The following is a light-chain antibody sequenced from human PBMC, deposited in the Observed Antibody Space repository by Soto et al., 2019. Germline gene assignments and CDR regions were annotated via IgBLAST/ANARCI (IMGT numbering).Light chain of an antibody. Sequence: AIRMTQSPSSLSASTGDRVTITCRASQGISSYLAWYQQKPGKAPKLLIYAASTLQSGVPSRFSVSGSGTDFTLPISCLQSEDFATYYCQQYYSYPRTFGQGTKVDIK. V-gene: IGKV1-8*01. CDR2: AAS. CDR3: QQYYSYPRT. J-gene: IGKJ1*01. CDR1: QGISSY.